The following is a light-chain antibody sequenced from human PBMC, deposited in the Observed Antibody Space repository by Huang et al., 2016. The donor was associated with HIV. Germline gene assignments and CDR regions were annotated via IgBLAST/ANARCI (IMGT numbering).Light chain of an antibody. CDR3: LHYDNWPPYT. CDR1: QRVANN. Sequence: EIVMTQSPTTLSVSPGERATLSCRASQRVANNIAWYQQKPGQAPRLLSYAASTRPTCISGRFSGSGSETEFTLTISSLQSEDFAVYYCLHYDNWPPYTFGQGTKVELK. V-gene: IGKV3-15*01. CDR2: AAS. J-gene: IGKJ2*01.